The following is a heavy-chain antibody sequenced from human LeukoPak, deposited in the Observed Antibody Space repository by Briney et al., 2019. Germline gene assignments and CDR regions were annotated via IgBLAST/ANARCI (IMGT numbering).Heavy chain of an antibody. CDR3: AKGDNDGSEFGYFDC. D-gene: IGHD1-1*01. J-gene: IGHJ4*02. V-gene: IGHV3-9*01. CDR1: GFTFDDYD. CDR2: ISWNSNIR. Sequence: PGGSLRLSCAVSGFTFDDYDMFWVRQPPGKGLEWVSGISWNSNIRTYADSVKGRFTISSDNAKSSLYLQMDRLRLDDTALYYCAKGDNDGSEFGYFDCWGQGTLVTVSS.